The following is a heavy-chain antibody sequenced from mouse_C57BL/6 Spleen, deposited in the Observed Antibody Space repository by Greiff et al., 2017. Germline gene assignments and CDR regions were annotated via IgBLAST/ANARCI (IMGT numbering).Heavy chain of an antibody. D-gene: IGHD1-1*01. CDR2: ISSGGDYI. V-gene: IGHV5-9-1*02. CDR3: TRVYYGSSYDWYFDV. J-gene: IGHJ1*03. CDR1: GFTFSSYA. Sequence: EVMLVESGEGLVKPGGSLKLSCAASGFTFSSYAMSWVRQTPEKRLEWVAYISSGGDYIYYADTVKGRFTISRDNARNTLYLQMSSLKSEDTAMYYCTRVYYGSSYDWYFDVWGTGTTVTVSS.